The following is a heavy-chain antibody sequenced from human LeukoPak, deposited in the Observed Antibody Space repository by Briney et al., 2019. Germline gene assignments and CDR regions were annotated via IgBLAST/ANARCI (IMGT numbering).Heavy chain of an antibody. CDR1: GFTFSDFT. J-gene: IGHJ3*02. D-gene: IGHD2-2*01. V-gene: IGHV3-21*01. Sequence: PGGSLRLSCAASGFTFSDFTMNWVRQAPGKGLEWVSSISGGSSSIHSAGSVKGRFAISRDDAKNSVYLQMNSLRAEDTAVYYCARSRQFVVVPAAIAFDIWGQGTVVTVSS. CDR2: ISGGSSSI. CDR3: ARSRQFVVVPAAIAFDI.